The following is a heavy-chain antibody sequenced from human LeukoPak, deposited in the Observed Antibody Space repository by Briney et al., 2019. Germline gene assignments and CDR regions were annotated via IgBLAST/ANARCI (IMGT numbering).Heavy chain of an antibody. J-gene: IGHJ4*02. V-gene: IGHV1-18*01. CDR2: ISAYNGNT. Sequence: DSVKVSCKASGYTFTSYGISWVRQAPGPGIERMGLISAYNGNTNYAQKLQGRVTMTTDTSTSTAYMELRSLGSDDTAVYYCAREGDSSGYLYYFDYWGQGTLVTVSS. D-gene: IGHD3-22*01. CDR1: GYTFTSYG. CDR3: AREGDSSGYLYYFDY.